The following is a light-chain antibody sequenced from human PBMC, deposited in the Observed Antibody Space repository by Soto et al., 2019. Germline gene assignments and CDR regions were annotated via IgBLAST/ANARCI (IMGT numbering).Light chain of an antibody. CDR2: GES. V-gene: IGKV3-15*01. Sequence: EIVMTQSPATLSLSPWERATLSCRASQSVSSDLAWYHQKTGQAPRILIYGESTRATGIPARFSGSGSGTELTLTINSLQSEDFAVYYCQQYNNWPRTCGQGTKVDIK. CDR3: QQYNNWPRT. J-gene: IGKJ1*01. CDR1: QSVSSD.